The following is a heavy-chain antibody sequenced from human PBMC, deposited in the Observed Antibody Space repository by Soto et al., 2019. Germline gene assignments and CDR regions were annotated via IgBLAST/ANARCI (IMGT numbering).Heavy chain of an antibody. CDR2: INHSGST. CDR3: ARGIVVVPAAMRCPGRWFDP. Sequence: QVQLQQWGAGLLKPSETLSLTCAVYGGSFSGYYWSWIRQPPGKGLEWIGEINHSGSTNYNPSLKSRVTISVDTSKNQFSLKLSSVTAADTAVYYCARGIVVVPAAMRCPGRWFDPWVQGTLVTVSS. D-gene: IGHD2-2*01. CDR1: GGSFSGYY. V-gene: IGHV4-34*01. J-gene: IGHJ5*02.